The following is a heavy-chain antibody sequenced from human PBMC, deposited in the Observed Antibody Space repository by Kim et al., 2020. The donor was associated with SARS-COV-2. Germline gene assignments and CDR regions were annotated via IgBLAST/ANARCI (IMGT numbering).Heavy chain of an antibody. Sequence: SETLSLTCAVSGGSINSGGYSWSWIRQPPGKGLDGIGYIYHSGSTYYNPSLKSRVTISVDRSKNQFSLKLSSVTAADTAVYYCARRGLRYFDWLGWFDPWGQGTLVTVSS. CDR3: ARRGLRYFDWLGWFDP. J-gene: IGHJ5*02. D-gene: IGHD3-9*01. CDR1: GGSINSGGYS. CDR2: IYHSGST. V-gene: IGHV4-30-2*01.